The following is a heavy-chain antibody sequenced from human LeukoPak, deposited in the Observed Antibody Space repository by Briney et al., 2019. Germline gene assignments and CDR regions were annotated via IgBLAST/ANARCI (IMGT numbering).Heavy chain of an antibody. CDR2: IYYSGST. CDR1: GGSISSYY. Sequence: SGTLSLTCTVSGGSISSYYWSWIRQPPGKGLEWIGYIYYSGSTNYNPSLKRRVTISVDTSKNQFSLKLSSVTAADTAVYYCARSTWGYCSSTSCYGYDSYAFDYWGQGTLVTVSS. D-gene: IGHD2-2*01. J-gene: IGHJ4*02. CDR3: ARSTWGYCSSTSCYGYDSYAFDY. V-gene: IGHV4-59*01.